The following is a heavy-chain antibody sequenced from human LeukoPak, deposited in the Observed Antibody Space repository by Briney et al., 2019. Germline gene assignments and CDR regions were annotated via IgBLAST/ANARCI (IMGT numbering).Heavy chain of an antibody. CDR1: GFPFSSHG. CDR2: ISPGGPT. V-gene: IGHV3-23*01. D-gene: IGHD2-15*01. Sequence: PGGSLRLSCAGSGFPFSSHGMNWVRQAPGKGLEWVSGISPGGPTYYADSMKGRFTISRDNSKNTLYLQMSSLRAEDTAVYYCAKGTYCSGANCYPSVYYYYYMDVWGKGTTVTVSS. J-gene: IGHJ6*03. CDR3: AKGTYCSGANCYPSVYYYYYMDV.